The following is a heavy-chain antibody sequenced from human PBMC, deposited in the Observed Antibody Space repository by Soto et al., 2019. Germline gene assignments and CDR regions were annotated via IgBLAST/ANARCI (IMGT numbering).Heavy chain of an antibody. CDR3: ARVYNWNDY. D-gene: IGHD1-20*01. CDR1: GFTFSDHY. Sequence: EVQLVESGGGLVQPGGSLRLSCAASGFTFSDHYMDWVRQAPGKGLEWVGRIRNKARSYTTEYAAPVKGRFTISRDDSKNSLYLQMNSLKTEDTAVYYCARVYNWNDYWGQGTLVTVSS. CDR2: IRNKARSYTT. V-gene: IGHV3-72*01. J-gene: IGHJ4*02.